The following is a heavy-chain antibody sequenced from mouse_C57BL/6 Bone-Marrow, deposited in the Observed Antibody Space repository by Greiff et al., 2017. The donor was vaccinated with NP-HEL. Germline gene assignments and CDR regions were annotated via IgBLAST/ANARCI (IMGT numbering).Heavy chain of an antibody. V-gene: IGHV5-12*01. J-gene: IGHJ4*01. CDR2: ISNGGGST. CDR1: GFTFSDYY. Sequence: EVQLVESGGGLVQPGGSLKLSCAASGFTFSDYYMYWVRQTPEKRLEWVAFISNGGGSTYYPDTVKGLFTISRDNAKNTLYLQMGRLKSEDTAMYYCARHEAMDYWGQGTSVTVSS. CDR3: ARHEAMDY.